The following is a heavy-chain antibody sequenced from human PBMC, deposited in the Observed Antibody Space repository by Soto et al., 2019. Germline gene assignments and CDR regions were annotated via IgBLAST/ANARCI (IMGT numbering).Heavy chain of an antibody. CDR2: INWNGGNT. D-gene: IGHD3-10*01. CDR3: ARYASGSYSSYYYIDV. V-gene: IGHV3-20*04. Sequence: GGSLRLSCITSGFIFDDYGMSWVRQAPGKGLEWVSGINWNGGNTGYADSVKGRFTISRDNAQNSLYLQMNSLRAEDTALYYCARYASGSYSSYYYIDVWGKGTTVTVSS. CDR1: GFIFDDYG. J-gene: IGHJ6*03.